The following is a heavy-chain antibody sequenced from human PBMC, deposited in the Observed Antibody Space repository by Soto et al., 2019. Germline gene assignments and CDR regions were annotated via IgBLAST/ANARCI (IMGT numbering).Heavy chain of an antibody. CDR2: IYYSGRT. CDR3: ARGARARGWYYGMDV. J-gene: IGHJ6*02. CDR1: GGSISSGGYY. Sequence: QVQLQESGPGLVKPSQTLSLTCTVSGGSISSGGYYWSWIRQHPGKGLEWIGYIYYSGRTYYNPALKSRVTISVDPSTNQFSRKLSSVTAADTAVYYCARGARARGWYYGMDVWGQGTTVTVSS. V-gene: IGHV4-31*03.